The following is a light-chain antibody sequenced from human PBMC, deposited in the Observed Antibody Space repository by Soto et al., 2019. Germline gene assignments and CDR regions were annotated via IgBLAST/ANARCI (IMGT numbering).Light chain of an antibody. CDR1: QSVSIW. J-gene: IGKJ2*01. CDR3: QQYNSYSYT. CDR2: KAS. Sequence: DIQMTQSPSTLSASVGDRVTITCRASQSVSIWLAWYQQKPGKAPKLLIYKASNLESGVPSRFSGSGSGTEFTLTISSLQPDDFATYYCQQYNSYSYTFGQGTKLEIK. V-gene: IGKV1-5*03.